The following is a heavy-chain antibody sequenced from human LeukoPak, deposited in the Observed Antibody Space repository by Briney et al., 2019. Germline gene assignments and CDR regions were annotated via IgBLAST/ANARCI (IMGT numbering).Heavy chain of an antibody. J-gene: IGHJ6*02. Sequence: SQTLSLTCTVSGGSISSYYWSWIRQPPGKGLEWIGYIYYSGSTNYNPSLKSRVTISVDTSKNQFSLKLSSVTAADTAVYYCARDYIAAAGSRYYYYGMDAWGQGTTVTVSS. CDR2: IYYSGST. CDR1: GGSISSYY. D-gene: IGHD6-13*01. CDR3: ARDYIAAAGSRYYYYGMDA. V-gene: IGHV4-59*01.